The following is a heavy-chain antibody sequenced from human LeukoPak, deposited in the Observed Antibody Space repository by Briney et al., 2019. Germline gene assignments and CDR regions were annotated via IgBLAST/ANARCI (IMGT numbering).Heavy chain of an antibody. CDR1: GYTFTSQY. CDR2: INPSSGST. V-gene: IGHV1-46*01. CDR3: ARDGGYYDSSANFDY. D-gene: IGHD3-22*01. J-gene: IGHJ4*02. Sequence: ASVKVSCKASGYTFTSQYIQWVRQAPGQGLEWMVIINPSSGSTSYAQQFQGRVTMTRDMSTSTVYMELSSLRSDDTAVYYCARDGGYYDSSANFDYWGQGTLVTVSS.